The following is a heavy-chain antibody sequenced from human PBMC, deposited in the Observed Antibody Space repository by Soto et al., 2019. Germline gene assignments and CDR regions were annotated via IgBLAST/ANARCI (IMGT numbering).Heavy chain of an antibody. J-gene: IGHJ4*02. CDR1: GSTFSYYG. D-gene: IGHD3-16*01. CDR2: IWYDGSIK. V-gene: IGHV3-33*01. Sequence: VHLVESGGGVVQPGRSLRLSCAASGSTFSYYGMNWVRQAPGKGPEWVAVIWYDGSIKYYAESVKGRFSISRDNSKNTLYLNMNSLRTEDTAVYYCARDGGSHGPSYFDSWGQGSQVIVS. CDR3: ARDGGSHGPSYFDS.